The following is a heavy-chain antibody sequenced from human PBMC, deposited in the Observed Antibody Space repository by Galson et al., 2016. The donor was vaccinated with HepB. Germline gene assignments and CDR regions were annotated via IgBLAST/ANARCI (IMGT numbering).Heavy chain of an antibody. J-gene: IGHJ3*01. CDR3: ALTWIQLWSEGGAFDV. D-gene: IGHD5-18*01. CDR2: VSAGNNNT. Sequence: SVKVSCKASGYTVISNAIHWVRQAPGQGPEWMGWVSAGNNNTKYSQRFQGRVTITRGASASTVYMELSSLRSEDTAMYYCALTWIQLWSEGGAFDVWGQGTMVTGSS. CDR1: GYTVISNA. V-gene: IGHV1-3*01.